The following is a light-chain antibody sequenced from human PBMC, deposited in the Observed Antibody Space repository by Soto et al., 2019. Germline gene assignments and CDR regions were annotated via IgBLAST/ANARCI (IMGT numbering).Light chain of an antibody. V-gene: IGLV2-14*03. Sequence: QSALTQPASVSGAPGQSITISCTGTDTDVGGFNYVSWYQQFAGKAPKLIIYDVSSRPSGISNRFSGSKSANTASLTISGLQAEDEADYFCSSYTAYRTYVFGTGTKVTV. CDR1: DTDVGGFNY. CDR2: DVS. CDR3: SSYTAYRTYV. J-gene: IGLJ1*01.